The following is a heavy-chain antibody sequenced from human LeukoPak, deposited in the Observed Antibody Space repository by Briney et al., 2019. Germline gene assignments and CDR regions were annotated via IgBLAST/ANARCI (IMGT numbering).Heavy chain of an antibody. Sequence: SETLSLTCTVSGYSISSGNYYWGWLRQPPGKGLEWIGSIYYSGRTDYNPSLKSRVSISVDTSKNQFSLKLSSVTAADNAALYCARKSTGTINGLDVWGQGTTVTVSS. D-gene: IGHD1-1*01. CDR1: GYSISSGNYY. J-gene: IGHJ6*02. CDR2: IYYSGRT. V-gene: IGHV4-39*01. CDR3: ARKSTGTINGLDV.